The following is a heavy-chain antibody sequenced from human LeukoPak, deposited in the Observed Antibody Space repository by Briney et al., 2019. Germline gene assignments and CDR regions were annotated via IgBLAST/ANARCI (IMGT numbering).Heavy chain of an antibody. Sequence: ASVKVSCKASGYTFTGYSMHWVRQAPGQGLEWMGWINPNSGGTNYAHNFQGRITMTRDMSISTVYMELSRLRSDDTAVYYCARSGWFGELSDYWGQGILVTVSS. CDR2: INPNSGGT. D-gene: IGHD3-10*01. CDR3: ARSGWFGELSDY. J-gene: IGHJ4*02. V-gene: IGHV1-2*02. CDR1: GYTFTGYS.